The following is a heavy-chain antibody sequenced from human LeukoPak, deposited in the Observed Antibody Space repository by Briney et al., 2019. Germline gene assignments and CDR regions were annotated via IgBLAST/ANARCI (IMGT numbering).Heavy chain of an antibody. CDR2: IKADGSDN. V-gene: IGHV3-7*01. D-gene: IGHD5-24*01. J-gene: IGHJ5*02. CDR1: GCTFSTSW. Sequence: GGSLRLSCVGSGCTFSTSWMNLVGQAPGKGWEWVANIKADGSDNYYVDSVNGRFTTSRDNAKNSLYLQIDSMTVEDTAIYYCRRGHYDGYAWDEGTLVTVSS. CDR3: RRGHYDGYA.